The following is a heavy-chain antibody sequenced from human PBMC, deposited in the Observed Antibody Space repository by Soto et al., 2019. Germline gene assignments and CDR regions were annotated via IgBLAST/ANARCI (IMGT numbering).Heavy chain of an antibody. CDR2: ILNSADTV. J-gene: IGHJ4*02. CDR1: GLIFGDYS. CDR3: TGGGVTSGLGY. D-gene: IGHD3-10*01. Sequence: EVQLVESGGGLVQPGGSLRLSCVGSGLIFGDYSMNWIRQAPGRGLDWVSFILNSADTVYYADSVKGRFTVSRDNAKNSLFLQMASLSIEDTPVYYCTGGGVTSGLGYWGQGALVTVSS. V-gene: IGHV3-48*01.